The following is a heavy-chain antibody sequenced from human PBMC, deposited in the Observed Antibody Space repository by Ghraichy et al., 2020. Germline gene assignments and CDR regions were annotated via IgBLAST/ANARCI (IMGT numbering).Heavy chain of an antibody. Sequence: SGPTLVKPTQTLTLTCTFSGFSLNTSGMCVTWIRQPPGKALEWLARIDWDDDKYYNTSLKTRLTISKDTSKNQVVLTMTNMDTVDTATYYCARLKAVADSDNYYCYYGMDVWGQGTTVTVSS. D-gene: IGHD6-19*01. V-gene: IGHV2-70*11. CDR1: GFSLNTSGMC. J-gene: IGHJ6*02. CDR3: ARLKAVADSDNYYCYYGMDV. CDR2: IDWDDDK.